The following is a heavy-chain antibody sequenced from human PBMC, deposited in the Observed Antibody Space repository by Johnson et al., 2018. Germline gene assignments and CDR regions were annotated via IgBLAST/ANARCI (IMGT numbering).Heavy chain of an antibody. CDR3: ARGPRGVYRSGAFDI. V-gene: IGHV4-34*01. D-gene: IGHD3-10*01. CDR2: INHSGST. CDR1: GGSFSGYY. J-gene: IGHJ3*02. Sequence: QVQLQQWGAGLLKPSETLSLTCAVYGGSFSGYYWSWIRQPPGKGLEWIGEINHSGSTNYNPSLKSRGTISVDTSKNQFSLKLSSVTAADPAVYYCARGPRGVYRSGAFDIWGQGTMVTVSS.